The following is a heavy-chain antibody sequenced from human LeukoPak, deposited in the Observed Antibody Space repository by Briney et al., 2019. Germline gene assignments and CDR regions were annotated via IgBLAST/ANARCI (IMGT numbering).Heavy chain of an antibody. CDR3: ARDYCDSSGYDGYFQH. D-gene: IGHD3-22*01. V-gene: IGHV3-11*04. CDR2: ISSSGSTI. Sequence: GGSLRLSCAASGFTFSDYYMSWIRQAPGKGLEWVSYISSSGSTIYYADSVKGRFTISRDNAKNSLYLQMNSLRAEDTAVYYCARDYCDSSGYDGYFQHWGQGTLVTVSS. CDR1: GFTFSDYY. J-gene: IGHJ1*01.